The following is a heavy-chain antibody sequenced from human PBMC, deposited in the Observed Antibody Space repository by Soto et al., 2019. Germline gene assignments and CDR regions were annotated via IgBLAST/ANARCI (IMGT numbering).Heavy chain of an antibody. CDR3: AKDIITVYYYYGMDV. J-gene: IGHJ6*02. CDR2: IYSGGST. D-gene: IGHD3-10*01. V-gene: IGHV3-53*05. Sequence: PGGSLRLSCAASGFTVSSNYMSWVRQAPGKGLEWVSVIYSGGSTYYADSVKGRFTISRDNSKNTLYLQMNSLRAEDTAVYYCAKDIITVYYYYGMDVWGQGTTVTVSS. CDR1: GFTVSSNY.